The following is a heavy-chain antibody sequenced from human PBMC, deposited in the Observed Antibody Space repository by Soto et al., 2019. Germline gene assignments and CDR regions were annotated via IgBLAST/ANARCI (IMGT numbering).Heavy chain of an antibody. D-gene: IGHD3-16*02. Sequence: TLSLTCTVSGGSISSGGYYWSWIRQHPGKGLEWIGYIYYSGSTYYNPSLKSRVTISVDTSKNQFSLKLSSVTAADTAVYYCARFPDYVWGGYRPGPWFDPWGQGTLVTVSS. CDR2: IYYSGST. CDR3: ARFPDYVWGGYRPGPWFDP. J-gene: IGHJ5*02. CDR1: GGSISSGGYY. V-gene: IGHV4-31*03.